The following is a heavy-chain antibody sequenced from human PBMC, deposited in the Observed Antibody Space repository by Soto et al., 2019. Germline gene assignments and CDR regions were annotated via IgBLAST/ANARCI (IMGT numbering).Heavy chain of an antibody. CDR3: ARESYGSGSYDGMDV. V-gene: IGHV6-1*01. J-gene: IGHJ6*02. D-gene: IGHD3-10*01. CDR1: GDSVSSNSVV. Sequence: SQTLSLTCVISGDSVSSNSVVWNWIRQSPSRGLEWLVRTYYRSKWYNDYAVSVKSRITINPDTSKNQFSLQLNSVTPEDTAAYHCARESYGSGSYDGMDVWGQGTTVTVSS. CDR2: TYYRSKWYN.